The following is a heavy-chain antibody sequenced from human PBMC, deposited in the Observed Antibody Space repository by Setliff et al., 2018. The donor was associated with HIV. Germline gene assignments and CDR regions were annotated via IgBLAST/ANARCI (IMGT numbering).Heavy chain of an antibody. CDR3: ARDNYYFDNSGYPVDAFDI. V-gene: IGHV3-30*02. Sequence: PGGSLRLSCAASGFTFSSYGMHLVRQAPGKGLEWVAFIRYDGSNKYYADSVKGRFTISRDNAKNSLYLQMNSLRVEDTAVYYCARDNYYFDNSGYPVDAFDIWGQGT. CDR1: GFTFSSYG. J-gene: IGHJ3*02. CDR2: IRYDGSNK. D-gene: IGHD3-22*01.